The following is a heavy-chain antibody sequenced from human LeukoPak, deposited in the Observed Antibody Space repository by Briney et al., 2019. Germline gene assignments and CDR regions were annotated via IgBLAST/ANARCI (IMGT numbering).Heavy chain of an antibody. D-gene: IGHD6-19*01. J-gene: IGHJ4*02. CDR3: AREDSSGWYTAY. CDR1: GFTFSSHG. CDR2: IRYDGSKK. V-gene: IGHV3-30*02. Sequence: GGSLRLSCAASGFTFSSHGMHWVRQAPGKGLEWVASIRYDGSKKWYAESVRGRFTISRDDSKNTLFLQMNNLRVEDTAVYYCAREDSSGWYTAYWGQGTLVTVSS.